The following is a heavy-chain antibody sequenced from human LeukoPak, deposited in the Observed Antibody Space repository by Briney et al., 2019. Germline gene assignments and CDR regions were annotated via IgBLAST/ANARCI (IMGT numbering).Heavy chain of an antibody. CDR3: AKLGYSSSSHY. Sequence: SCRSLRLSCAASGFTFDDYAMHWVRQAPGKGLEWVSGISWNSGSIGYADSVKGRFTISRDNAKNSLYLQMNSLRAEDTALYYCAKLGYSSSSHYWGQGTLVTVSS. CDR1: GFTFDDYA. D-gene: IGHD6-6*01. V-gene: IGHV3-9*01. CDR2: ISWNSGSI. J-gene: IGHJ4*02.